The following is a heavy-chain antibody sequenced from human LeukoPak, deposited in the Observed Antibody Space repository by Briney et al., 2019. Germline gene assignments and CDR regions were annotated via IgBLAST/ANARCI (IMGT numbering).Heavy chain of an antibody. J-gene: IGHJ6*02. CDR1: GGSISSGGYS. CDR2: IYHSGST. CDR3: ARGSGSYDYYYYGMDV. Sequence: SETLSLTCAVSGGSISSGGYSWSWIRQPPGKDLEWIGYIYHSGSTYYNPSLKSRVTTSVDRSKNQFSLKLSSVTAADTAVYYCARGSGSYDYYYYGMDVWGQGTTVTVSS. D-gene: IGHD1-26*01. V-gene: IGHV4-30-2*01.